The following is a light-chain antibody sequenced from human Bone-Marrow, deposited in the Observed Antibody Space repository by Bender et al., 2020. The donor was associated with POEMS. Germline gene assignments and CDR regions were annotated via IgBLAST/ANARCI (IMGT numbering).Light chain of an antibody. CDR2: DVS. Sequence: QSALTQPASVSGSPGQSITISCSGSSSNIGGYNYVSWYQQHPGKAPKLMIYDVSNRPSGVSNRFSGSKSANTASLTISGLQAEDEADYYCCSYAGGDTLVFGGGTQLTVL. V-gene: IGLV2-14*01. J-gene: IGLJ3*02. CDR3: CSYAGGDTLV. CDR1: SSNIGGYNY.